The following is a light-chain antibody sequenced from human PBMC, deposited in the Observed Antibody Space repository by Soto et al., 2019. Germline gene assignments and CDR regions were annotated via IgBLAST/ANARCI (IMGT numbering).Light chain of an antibody. CDR2: GAS. CDR1: QSVSNN. J-gene: IGKJ1*01. V-gene: IGKV3-15*01. CDR3: LQHNRYPWT. Sequence: EIVFTQSPCTLSLSPGERANLSCRASQSVSNNYLAWYQQKPGQAPRLLIYGASTRATGIPARFSGSGSGTEFTLTICSLQSEDFATYYCLQHNRYPWTFGQGTKVDIK.